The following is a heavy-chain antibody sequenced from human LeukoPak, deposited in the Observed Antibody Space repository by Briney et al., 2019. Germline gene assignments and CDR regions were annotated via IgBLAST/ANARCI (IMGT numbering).Heavy chain of an antibody. CDR1: GGTFSSYA. CDR3: ARDSAALIVVATDDAFDI. D-gene: IGHD3-22*01. J-gene: IGHJ3*02. CDR2: IIPIFGTA. V-gene: IGHV1-69*05. Sequence: ASVKVSCKASGGTFSSYAISWVRQAPGQGLEWMGRIIPIFGTANYAQKFQDRVTITTDESTSTAYMELSSLRSEDTAVYYCARDSAALIVVATDDAFDIWGQGTMVTVSS.